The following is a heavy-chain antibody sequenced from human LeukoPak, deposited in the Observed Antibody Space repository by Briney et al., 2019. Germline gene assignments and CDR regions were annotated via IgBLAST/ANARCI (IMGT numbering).Heavy chain of an antibody. J-gene: IGHJ4*02. CDR2: IFTSGSA. Sequence: SETLSLTCSVSGGSISNYFWTWIRQPAGKGLEWIGRIFTSGSADYNPSLQSRVTISVDTSKNQFSLKVNSLTAADTAVYYCAREARVYDGSGYYHDWWGQGTLVTVTS. V-gene: IGHV4-4*07. CDR1: GGSISNYF. CDR3: AREARVYDGSGYYHDW. D-gene: IGHD3-22*01.